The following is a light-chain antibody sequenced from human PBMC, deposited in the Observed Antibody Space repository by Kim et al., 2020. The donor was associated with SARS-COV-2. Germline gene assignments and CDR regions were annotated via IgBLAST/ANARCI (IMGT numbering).Light chain of an antibody. Sequence: PGEIATLPCRTSQSIGSSLAWYQHKPGQAPRLLIYDAFNSATGSPARFSGSGSGTDFTLTISSLEPEDFAVYYCQQRSNWYTFGQGTKLEIK. J-gene: IGKJ2*01. CDR2: DAF. CDR3: QQRSNWYT. V-gene: IGKV3-11*01. CDR1: QSIGSS.